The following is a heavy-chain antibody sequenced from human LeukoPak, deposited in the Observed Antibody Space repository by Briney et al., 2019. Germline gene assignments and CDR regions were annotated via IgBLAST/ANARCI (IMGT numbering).Heavy chain of an antibody. D-gene: IGHD3-9*01. CDR1: GGSISSSNW. CDR2: IYHSGST. Sequence: SGTLSLTCAVSGGSISSSNWWSWVRQPPGKGLEWIGEIYHSGSTNHNPSLKSRVTISVDKSKNQFSLKLSSVTAADTAVYYCARSDYDILTGYPTFDYWGQGTLVTVSS. J-gene: IGHJ4*02. V-gene: IGHV4-4*02. CDR3: ARSDYDILTGYPTFDY.